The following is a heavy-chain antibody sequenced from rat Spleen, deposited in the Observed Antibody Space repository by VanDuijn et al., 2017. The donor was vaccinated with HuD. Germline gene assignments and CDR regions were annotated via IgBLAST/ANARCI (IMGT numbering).Heavy chain of an antibody. CDR2: MWSGGST. J-gene: IGHJ3*01. D-gene: IGHD2-1*01. CDR1: GFSLTSYH. V-gene: IGHV2-43*01. CDR3: AREIPKGFYFDY. Sequence: QVQLKESGPALVQPSQTLSLTCTVSGFSLTSYHVSWVRQPPGKGLEWMGIMWSGGSTAYNSLLKSRLSISRDTTKNQVFLEIDSLQTEETATYYCAREIPKGFYFDYWGQGTLVTVSS.